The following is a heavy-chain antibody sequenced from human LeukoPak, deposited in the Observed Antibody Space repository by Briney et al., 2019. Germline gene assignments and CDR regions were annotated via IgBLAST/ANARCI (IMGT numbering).Heavy chain of an antibody. V-gene: IGHV4-59*11. CDR1: GGSISDHY. CDR3: VTYYYGSSAPKRNY. J-gene: IGHJ4*02. CDR2: MYHSGST. Sequence: NPSETLSLTCTVSGGSISDHYWNWIRQPPGKGLEWIGHMYHSGSTNYNPSLKSRVTISIDTSKKQFSLKLSSVTAADTAVYYCVTYYYGSSAPKRNYWGQGILVTVSS. D-gene: IGHD3-22*01.